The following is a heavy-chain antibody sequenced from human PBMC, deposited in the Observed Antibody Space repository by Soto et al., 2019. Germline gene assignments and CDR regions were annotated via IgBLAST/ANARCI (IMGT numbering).Heavy chain of an antibody. D-gene: IGHD6-19*01. CDR2: ISAYNGNT. J-gene: IGHJ4*02. CDR1: GYTFTNYA. CDR3: ARLWGHSSGWYFDY. Sequence: GASVKVSCKASGYTFTNYAISWVRQAPGQGLEWMGWISAYNGNTNYAQKLRGRVTMTTDTSTSTAYMELRSLRSDDTAVYYCARLWGHSSGWYFDYWGQGTLVTVSS. V-gene: IGHV1-18*01.